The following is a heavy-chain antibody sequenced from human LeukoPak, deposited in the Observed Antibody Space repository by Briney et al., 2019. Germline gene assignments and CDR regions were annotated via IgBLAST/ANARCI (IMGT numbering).Heavy chain of an antibody. D-gene: IGHD1-26*01. CDR3: AKDRTGGSYYYYYMDV. V-gene: IGHV3-48*03. CDR2: ISSSGSTI. Sequence: PGGSLRLSCAASGFTFSSYEMNWVRQAPGKGLEWVSYISSSGSTIYYADSVKGRFTISRDNAKNSLYLQMNSLRAEDTAVYYCAKDRTGGSYYYYYMDVWGKGTTVTVSS. CDR1: GFTFSSYE. J-gene: IGHJ6*03.